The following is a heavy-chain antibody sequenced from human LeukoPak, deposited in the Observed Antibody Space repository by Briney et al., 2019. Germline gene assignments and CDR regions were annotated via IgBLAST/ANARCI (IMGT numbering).Heavy chain of an antibody. V-gene: IGHV3-33*01. CDR3: ARVGSAHYYYYYGMDV. J-gene: IGHJ6*02. CDR1: GITFRSYG. Sequence: PGGSLRLSCAASGITFRSYGMHWVRQAPGKGLEWVAVIWYDGSNKYYADSVKGRFTISRDNSKNTLYLQMNSLRAEDTAVYYCARVGSAHYYYYYGMDVWGQGTTVTVSS. CDR2: IWYDGSNK.